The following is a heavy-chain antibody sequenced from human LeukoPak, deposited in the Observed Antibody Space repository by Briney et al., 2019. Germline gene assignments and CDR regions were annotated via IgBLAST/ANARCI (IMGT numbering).Heavy chain of an antibody. Sequence: ASVKVSCKASGSTFTSYGISWVRQAPGQGLEWMGWISAYNGNTNYAQKLQGRVTMTTDTSTSTAYMELRSLRSDDTAVYYCARLVVPAAMNGMDVWGQGTTVTVSS. CDR2: ISAYNGNT. CDR1: GSTFTSYG. CDR3: ARLVVPAAMNGMDV. J-gene: IGHJ6*02. D-gene: IGHD2-2*01. V-gene: IGHV1-18*01.